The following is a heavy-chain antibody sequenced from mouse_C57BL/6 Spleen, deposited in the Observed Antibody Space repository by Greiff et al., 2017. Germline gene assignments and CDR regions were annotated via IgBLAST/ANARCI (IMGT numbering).Heavy chain of an antibody. Sequence: QVQLQQSGAELVRPGASVTLSCKASGYTFTDYEMHWVKQTPVHGLEWIGAIDPETGGTAYNQKFKGKAILTADKSSSTAYMELRSLTSEDSAVYYCTRRSSLYYFDYWGQGTTLTVSS. CDR3: TRRSSLYYFDY. V-gene: IGHV1-15*01. J-gene: IGHJ2*01. D-gene: IGHD6-2*01. CDR2: IDPETGGT. CDR1: GYTFTDYE.